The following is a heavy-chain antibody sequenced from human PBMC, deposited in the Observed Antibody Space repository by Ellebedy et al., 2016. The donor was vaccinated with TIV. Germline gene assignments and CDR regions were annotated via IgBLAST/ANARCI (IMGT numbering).Heavy chain of an antibody. V-gene: IGHV2-5*02. CDR3: AHDTSRNCTNGVCLLGDSFDV. Sequence: SGLTLVKPTHTLTLTCSFSGFLLSTSGLGVAWIRQHPGKALEWLVVVYCDDDTRHTPSLKSRLTITKDISKNQVVIAMTDIDPVDTATYYCAHDTSRNCTNGVCLLGDSFDVWGQGTVVTGSS. CDR1: GFLLSTSGLG. CDR2: VYCDDDT. J-gene: IGHJ3*01. D-gene: IGHD2-8*01.